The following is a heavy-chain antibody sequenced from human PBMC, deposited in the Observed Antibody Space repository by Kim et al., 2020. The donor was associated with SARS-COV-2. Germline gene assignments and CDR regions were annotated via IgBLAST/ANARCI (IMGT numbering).Heavy chain of an antibody. J-gene: IGHJ4*02. CDR3: ARESNYYDSSGYYYDY. Sequence: KFPGSVTITRDTSASTAYMELSSLRSEDTAVYYCARESNYYDSSGYYYDYWGQGTLVTVSS. V-gene: IGHV1-3*01. D-gene: IGHD3-22*01.